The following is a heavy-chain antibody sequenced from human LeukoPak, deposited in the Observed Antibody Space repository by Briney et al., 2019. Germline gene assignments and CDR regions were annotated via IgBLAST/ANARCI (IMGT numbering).Heavy chain of an antibody. D-gene: IGHD3-3*01. Sequence: WETLSLTCTVSGGSVSSGSYYWSWIRQPPGKGLEWIGCIYYSGSTNYNPSLKSRVTISVDTSKNQFSLKLSSVTAADTAVFYCARVASGYDVFDIWGQGTMVTVSS. CDR3: ARVASGYDVFDI. CDR1: GGSVSSGSYY. CDR2: IYYSGST. V-gene: IGHV4-61*01. J-gene: IGHJ3*02.